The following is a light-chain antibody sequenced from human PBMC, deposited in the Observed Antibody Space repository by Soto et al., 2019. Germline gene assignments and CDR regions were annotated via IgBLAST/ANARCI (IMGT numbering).Light chain of an antibody. Sequence: EIVLTQSPGTLSLSPGERATLSCRASQSVAGSYLAWYQQKPGQAPRLLIYGASSRATGIPDRFSGSGSGTDFTLTISRLEPEDFAVYYCQHYGTSARTFGQGTKVEIK. J-gene: IGKJ1*01. CDR1: QSVAGSY. V-gene: IGKV3-20*01. CDR3: QHYGTSART. CDR2: GAS.